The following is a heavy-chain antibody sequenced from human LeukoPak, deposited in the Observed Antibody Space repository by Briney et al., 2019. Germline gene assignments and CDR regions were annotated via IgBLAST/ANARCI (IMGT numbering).Heavy chain of an antibody. CDR3: AKIGALASSYYFES. D-gene: IGHD2/OR15-2a*01. V-gene: IGHV3-48*01. Sequence: GGSLRLSCAASGFTFSMYSMNWVRQTPGKGLEWISYISAGSSPIHYADSVKGRFTISRDNSENTVYLRAKHLRAEDTALYYCAKIGALASSYYFESWGQGTLVTVSS. CDR1: GFTFSMYS. J-gene: IGHJ4*02. CDR2: ISAGSSPI.